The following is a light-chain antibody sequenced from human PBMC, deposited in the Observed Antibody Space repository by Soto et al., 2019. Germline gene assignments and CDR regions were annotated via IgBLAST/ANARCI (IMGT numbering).Light chain of an antibody. CDR2: STS. Sequence: DIQMTQSPSSLSASVGDRVTITCRASQNIKMYLNWYQQKPGKAPNLLIYSTSKLHNGVPSRFSGGGSGTDFTLTISXXXPDDFGTFFCQQSYTTPTFGQGTKV. J-gene: IGKJ1*01. CDR1: QNIKMY. V-gene: IGKV1-39*01. CDR3: QQSYTTPT.